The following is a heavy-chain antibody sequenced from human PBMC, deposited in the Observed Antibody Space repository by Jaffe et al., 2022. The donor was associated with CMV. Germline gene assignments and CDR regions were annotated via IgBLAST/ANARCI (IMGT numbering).Heavy chain of an antibody. CDR2: IWYDGSNK. CDR3: ARGYCSSTSCYRVEFDY. J-gene: IGHJ4*02. V-gene: IGHV3-33*08. CDR1: GFTFSSYG. D-gene: IGHD2-2*01. Sequence: QVQLVESGGGVVQPGRSLRLSCAASGFTFSSYGMHWVRQAPGKGLEWVAVIWYDGSNKYYADSVKGRFTISRDNSKNTLYLQMNSLRAEDTAVYYCARGYCSSTSCYRVEFDYWGQGTLVTVSS.